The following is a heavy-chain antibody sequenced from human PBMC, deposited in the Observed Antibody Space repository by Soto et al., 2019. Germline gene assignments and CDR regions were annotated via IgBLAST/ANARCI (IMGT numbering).Heavy chain of an antibody. Sequence: SXTLSLTCTVSGGSMIRYYWSWIRQPPGKGLEWIGYIYYSGSTNYNPSLKSRVTISVDTSKNQFSLKLSSVTAADTAVYYCASRNGTTLIDYWGQGTLVTVSS. CDR2: IYYSGST. CDR3: ASRNGTTLIDY. CDR1: GGSMIRYY. D-gene: IGHD1-1*01. V-gene: IGHV4-59*01. J-gene: IGHJ4*02.